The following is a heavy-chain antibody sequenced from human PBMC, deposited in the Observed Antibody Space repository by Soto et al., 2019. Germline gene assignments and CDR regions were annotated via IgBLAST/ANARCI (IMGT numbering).Heavy chain of an antibody. D-gene: IGHD4-17*01. Sequence: QVQLQESGPGLVKPSETLSLTCTVSGASIGTYYWSWIRQPPGKGLEWIGYINYSGSTNYSHSLKSRVTISVDTSKNQFSLKLSSVTAADTAVYYCARERDYLDYYYYYGMDVWGQGTTVTVSS. J-gene: IGHJ6*02. V-gene: IGHV4-59*01. CDR3: ARERDYLDYYYYYGMDV. CDR1: GASIGTYY. CDR2: INYSGST.